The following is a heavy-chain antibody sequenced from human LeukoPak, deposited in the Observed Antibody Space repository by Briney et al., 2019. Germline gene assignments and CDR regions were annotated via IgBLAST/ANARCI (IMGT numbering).Heavy chain of an antibody. Sequence: QPGGSLRLSCAASGFTFSGSAMSWVRQAPGKGLEWVSAISGSGGSTYYADSVEGRFTISRDNSKNTLYLQMNSLRAEDTAIYYCAKKSPCGDRDYWGQGTLVTVSS. J-gene: IGHJ4*02. D-gene: IGHD4-17*01. CDR2: ISGSGGST. CDR1: GFTFSGSA. CDR3: AKKSPCGDRDY. V-gene: IGHV3-23*01.